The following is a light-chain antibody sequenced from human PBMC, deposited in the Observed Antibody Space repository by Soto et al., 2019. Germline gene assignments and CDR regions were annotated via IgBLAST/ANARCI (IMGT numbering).Light chain of an antibody. V-gene: IGLV4-69*01. Sequence: QPVLTQSPSASASLGASVKLTCTLSSGHSHYAIAWHQQQAEKGPRYLMKVNSDGSHNKGDGIPDRFSGSSSGAERYLTISSLQSEDEADYYCQTWGTGIVGVFGGGTKLTVL. J-gene: IGLJ3*02. CDR2: VNSDGSH. CDR3: QTWGTGIVGV. CDR1: SGHSHYA.